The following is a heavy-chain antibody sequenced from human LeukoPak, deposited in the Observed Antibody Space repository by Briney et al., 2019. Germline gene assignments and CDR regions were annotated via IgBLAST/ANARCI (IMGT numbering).Heavy chain of an antibody. CDR1: RYSISNNYY. Sequence: SETLSLTCTVSRYSISNNYYWGWIRQPPGKGLEWIGEINHSGSTNYNPSLKSRVTISVDTSKNQFSLKLSSVTAADTAVYYCARRPYSSSPTSYYFDYWGQGTLVTISS. D-gene: IGHD6-6*01. V-gene: IGHV4-38-2*02. CDR2: INHSGST. J-gene: IGHJ4*02. CDR3: ARRPYSSSPTSYYFDY.